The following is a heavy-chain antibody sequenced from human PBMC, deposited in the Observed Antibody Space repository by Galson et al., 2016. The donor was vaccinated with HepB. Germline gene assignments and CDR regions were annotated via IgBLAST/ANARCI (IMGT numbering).Heavy chain of an antibody. J-gene: IGHJ4*02. D-gene: IGHD3-22*01. Sequence: SLRLSCAASGFTFRDFAMTWVRQTPGKGLEWVSAISYNSGDETYFADPVRGRFTISRDNSKDTLYLQMNILRVEDTAVYFCARGGTSRMILAVITPFDYWGQGTLLTVSS. CDR2: ISYNSGDET. CDR3: ARGGTSRMILAVITPFDY. CDR1: GFTFRDFA. V-gene: IGHV3-23*01.